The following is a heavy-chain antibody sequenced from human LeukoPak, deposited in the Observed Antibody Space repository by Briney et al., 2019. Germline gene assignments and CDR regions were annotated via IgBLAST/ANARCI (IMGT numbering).Heavy chain of an antibody. V-gene: IGHV4-59*01. CDR3: ASTPFDLYSSSSGDWFDP. J-gene: IGHJ5*02. Sequence: PSETLSLTCTVSGGSISSYYWSWLRQPPGKGLEWIGYIYYSGSTNYNPSLKSRVTISVDTSKNQFSLKLSSVTAADTAVYYCASTPFDLYSSSSGDWFDPWGQGTLVTVSS. CDR2: IYYSGST. CDR1: GGSISSYY. D-gene: IGHD6-6*01.